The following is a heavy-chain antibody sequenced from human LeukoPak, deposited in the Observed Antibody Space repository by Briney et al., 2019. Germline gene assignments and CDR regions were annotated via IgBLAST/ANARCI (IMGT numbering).Heavy chain of an antibody. Sequence: GRSLRLSCAASGFTFSSYGMHWVRQAPGKGLVWVSRINSDGSSTSYADSVKGRFTISRDNAKNTLYLQMNSLRAEDTAVYYCARDCSSTSCYPYYYYMDVWGKGTTVTVSS. CDR1: GFTFSSYG. J-gene: IGHJ6*03. CDR3: ARDCSSTSCYPYYYYMDV. D-gene: IGHD2-2*01. V-gene: IGHV3-74*01. CDR2: INSDGSST.